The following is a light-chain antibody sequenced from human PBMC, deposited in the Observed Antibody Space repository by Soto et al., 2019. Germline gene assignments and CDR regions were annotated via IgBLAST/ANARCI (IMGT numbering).Light chain of an antibody. Sequence: QSVLTQPPSVSGAPGQRVTISCTGSSSNIGAGYDVHWYQQLPGTAPKLLIYGNSNRPSGVPDRFSGSKSGTSASLAITGLQAEVAADYHCQSYDSSLRGAVFGGGTQLTVL. CDR3: QSYDSSLRGAV. J-gene: IGLJ7*01. V-gene: IGLV1-40*01. CDR2: GNS. CDR1: SSNIGAGYD.